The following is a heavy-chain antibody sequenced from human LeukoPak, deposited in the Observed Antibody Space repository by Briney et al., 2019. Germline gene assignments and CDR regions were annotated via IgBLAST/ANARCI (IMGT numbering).Heavy chain of an antibody. V-gene: IGHV1-18*01. Sequence: ASVKVSCKASGYTFTSYGISWVRQAPGQGLEWMGWISAYNGNTNYAQKLQGRVTMTTDTSTSTAYMELRSLRSDDTAVYYCATGRRPYGGPIWYFDLWGRGTLVTVSS. J-gene: IGHJ2*01. CDR2: ISAYNGNT. D-gene: IGHD4-23*01. CDR1: GYTFTSYG. CDR3: ATGRRPYGGPIWYFDL.